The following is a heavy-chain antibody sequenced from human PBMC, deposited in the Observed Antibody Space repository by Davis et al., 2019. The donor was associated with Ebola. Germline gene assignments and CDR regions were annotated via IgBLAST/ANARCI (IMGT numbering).Heavy chain of an antibody. Sequence: GESLKISCAASGFTFSSYWMSWVRQAPGKGLEWVANIKQDGSEKYYVDSVKGRFTISRDNAKNSLYLQMNSLRAEDTAVYYCARVSFSGILEWTNFDYWGQGTLVTVSS. CDR2: IKQDGSEK. V-gene: IGHV3-7*01. D-gene: IGHD3-3*01. CDR1: GFTFSSYW. CDR3: ARVSFSGILEWTNFDY. J-gene: IGHJ4*02.